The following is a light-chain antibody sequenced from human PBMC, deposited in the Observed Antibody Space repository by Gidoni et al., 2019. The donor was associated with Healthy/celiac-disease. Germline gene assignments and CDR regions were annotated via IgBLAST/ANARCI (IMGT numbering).Light chain of an antibody. CDR3: SSYTSSSTLPYV. Sequence: QSALTQPASVAGSPGQSITISCTGTSSDVGGYNYVSWYQPHPGKAPKLMIYEVSNRPSGVSNRFSGSKSGNTASLTISALQAEDEADYYCSSYTSSSTLPYVFGTGTKVTVL. CDR1: SSDVGGYNY. J-gene: IGLJ1*01. V-gene: IGLV2-14*01. CDR2: EVS.